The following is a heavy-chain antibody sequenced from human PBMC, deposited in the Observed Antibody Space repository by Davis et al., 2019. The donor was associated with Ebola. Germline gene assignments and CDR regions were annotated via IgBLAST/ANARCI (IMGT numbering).Heavy chain of an antibody. CDR1: GFSLSTTGLG. D-gene: IGHD4-17*01. CDR3: AHKAYGSLANWFGP. V-gene: IGHV2-5*02. CDR2: IYWDDDK. Sequence: SGPTLVKPTQTLTLTYSFSGFSLSTTGLGVGWIRQPPGKALEWLALIYWDDDKRYSPSLRSRLTISKDTSKNQVVLTMTNMDPLDTATYYCAHKAYGSLANWFGPWGQGTLVTVSS. J-gene: IGHJ5*02.